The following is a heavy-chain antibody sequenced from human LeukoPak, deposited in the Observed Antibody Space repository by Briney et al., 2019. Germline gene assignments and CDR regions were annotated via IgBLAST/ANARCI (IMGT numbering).Heavy chain of an antibody. CDR3: ARGTDGMATVFDY. CDR1: GGSFSGHF. CDR2: INHSETT. V-gene: IGHV4-34*01. J-gene: IGHJ4*02. Sequence: SETLSLTCAVYGGSFSGHFWSWIRQTQEKGLQWIGEINHSETTSYNPSLKSRVSISADVSKNQSSLKLNSVTAADTALYYCARGTDGMATVFDYWGQGTLVTVSS. D-gene: IGHD5-24*01.